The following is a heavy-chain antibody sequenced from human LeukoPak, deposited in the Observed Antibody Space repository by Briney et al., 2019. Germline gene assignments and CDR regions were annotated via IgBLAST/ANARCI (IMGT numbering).Heavy chain of an antibody. D-gene: IGHD6-6*01. V-gene: IGHV4-4*07. CDR3: ARYSSSLFLDY. CDR1: GGSISSYY. J-gene: IGHJ4*02. CDR2: IYTGGNT. Sequence: PPETLSLTCTVSGGSISSYYWSWIRQPAGNGLEWIGRIYTGGNTNYNPSLKSRVTMSVDTSKNQFSLSLSSVTAADTAVYYCARYSSSLFLDYWGQGTLVTVSS.